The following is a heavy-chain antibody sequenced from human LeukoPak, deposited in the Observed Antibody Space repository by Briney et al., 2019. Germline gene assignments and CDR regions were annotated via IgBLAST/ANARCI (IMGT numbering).Heavy chain of an antibody. D-gene: IGHD1-26*01. CDR1: GFTFSSYW. V-gene: IGHV3-7*01. CDR3: AKEGPVAWERDLDY. CDR2: INQDGSQK. Sequence: PGGSLRLSCAASGFTFSSYWMSWVRQAPGKGLEWVANINQDGSQKYHVDSVKGRFTISRDNAKKSLYLQMNSLRAEDTAVYYCAKEGPVAWERDLDYWGQGTLVTVSS. J-gene: IGHJ4*02.